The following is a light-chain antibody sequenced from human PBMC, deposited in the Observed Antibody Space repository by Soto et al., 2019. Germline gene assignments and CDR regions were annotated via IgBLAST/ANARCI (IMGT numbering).Light chain of an antibody. V-gene: IGKV1-27*01. CDR2: AAS. Sequence: DIQMTQSPPSLSASVGDRVTITCRASQDIRNFVAWYQQKPGKAPKLLIYAASTLQSGVPSRFSGSGSGTDFSLTINSLQHEDVATYYCQKYSSVPVFGPGTKVEIK. J-gene: IGKJ3*01. CDR1: QDIRNF. CDR3: QKYSSVPV.